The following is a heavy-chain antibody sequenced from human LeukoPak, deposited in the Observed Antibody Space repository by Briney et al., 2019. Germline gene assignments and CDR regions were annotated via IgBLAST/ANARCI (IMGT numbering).Heavy chain of an antibody. CDR1: GFTFSNYG. V-gene: IGHV3-30*18. D-gene: IGHD3-3*01. CDR3: AKAPYYDFWSGYYS. Sequence: GGSLRLSCAASGFTFSNYGMHWVRQAPGKGLEWVAVISYDGGNEYYADSVKGRFTISRDNSKNTLYLQMNSLRAEDTAVYYCAKAPYYDFWSGYYSWGQGTLVTVSS. J-gene: IGHJ4*02. CDR2: ISYDGGNE.